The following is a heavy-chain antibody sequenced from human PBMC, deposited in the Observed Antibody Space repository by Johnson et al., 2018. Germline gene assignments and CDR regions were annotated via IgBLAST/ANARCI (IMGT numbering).Heavy chain of an antibody. D-gene: IGHD2-21*02. Sequence: VQLVESGGGLVQPGGSLILSCAASGFTVSSNYMSWVRQAPGKGLEWVSVIYSGGSTYYADSVKGRFTFSRDNSKNTLYLQMNSLRPEDTAMYYCAAPVVTAHWNAFDMWGQGTMVTVSS. CDR2: IYSGGST. J-gene: IGHJ3*02. CDR1: GFTVSSNY. V-gene: IGHV3-66*02. CDR3: AAPVVTAHWNAFDM.